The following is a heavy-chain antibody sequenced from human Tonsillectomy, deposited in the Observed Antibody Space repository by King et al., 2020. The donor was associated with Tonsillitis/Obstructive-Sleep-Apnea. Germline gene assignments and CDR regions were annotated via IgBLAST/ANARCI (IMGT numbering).Heavy chain of an antibody. CDR1: GGSISSSSYY. CDR3: ARLHYDIWTGYPQFDY. D-gene: IGHD3-9*01. CDR2: IHYSGRT. Sequence: LQLQESGPGLVKPSETLSLTCTVSGGSISSSSYYWGWIRKPPGKGLEWIGSIHYSGRTYYNPSLRSRVNLTVETSKNQFSPKLSPVTAADTAVYYCARLHYDIWTGYPQFDYWGQGTLVTVSS. J-gene: IGHJ4*02. V-gene: IGHV4-39*01.